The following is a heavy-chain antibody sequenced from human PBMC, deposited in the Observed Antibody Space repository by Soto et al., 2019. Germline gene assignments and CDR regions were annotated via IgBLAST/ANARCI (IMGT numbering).Heavy chain of an antibody. CDR1: GYTFTSYA. CDR3: ARHPLMWSGYQYYYYYGMDV. CDR2: INAGNGNT. Sequence: QVQLVQSGAEVKKPGASVKVSCKASGYTFTSYAMHWVRQAPGQRLEWMGWINAGNGNTKYSQKFQGRVTITRDTSASTAYMEPSSLRSEDTAVYYCARHPLMWSGYQYYYYYGMDVWGQGTTVTVSS. J-gene: IGHJ6*02. D-gene: IGHD3-3*01. V-gene: IGHV1-3*01.